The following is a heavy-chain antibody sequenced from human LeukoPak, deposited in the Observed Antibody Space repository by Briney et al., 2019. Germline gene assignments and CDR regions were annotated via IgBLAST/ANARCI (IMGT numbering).Heavy chain of an antibody. J-gene: IGHJ4*02. CDR2: INPNSGGT. CDR3: ARHKENYGDSCLDDD. Sequence: ASVKVSCKASGYTFAGYYMHWVRQAPGQGLEWMGWINPNSGGTNYAHKFQGWVTMTRDTSITTAYMELSRLRSHDTAVYYCARHKENYGDSCLDDDWGQGTLVTVSS. D-gene: IGHD4-17*01. V-gene: IGHV1-2*04. CDR1: GYTFAGYY.